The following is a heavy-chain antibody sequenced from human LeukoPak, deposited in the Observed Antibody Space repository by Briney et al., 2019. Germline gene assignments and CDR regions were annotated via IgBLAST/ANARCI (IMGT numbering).Heavy chain of an antibody. CDR1: GYTFTSYG. D-gene: IGHD3-3*01. J-gene: IGHJ5*02. Sequence: ASVKVSCKASGYTFTSYGISWVRQAPGQGLEWMGWISAYDGNTNYAQKLQGRVTMTTDTSTSTAYMELRSLRSDDTAVYYCARIHYDFNWFDPWGQGTLVTVSS. CDR2: ISAYDGNT. CDR3: ARIHYDFNWFDP. V-gene: IGHV1-18*01.